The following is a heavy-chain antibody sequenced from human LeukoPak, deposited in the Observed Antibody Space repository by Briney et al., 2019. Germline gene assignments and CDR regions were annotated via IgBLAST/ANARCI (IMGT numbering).Heavy chain of an antibody. CDR2: IMPLFGTA. CDR1: GGTFKNSA. J-gene: IGHJ5*02. Sequence: SVKVSCKTSGGTFKNSAISWVRQAPGQGLEWLGGIMPLFGTAGYAQKFQGRVIITKDESTKTVYLELTSLTSDDTAVYYCARDVHGDYGSGWFDPWGQGTLVSVSS. V-gene: IGHV1-69*05. CDR3: ARDVHGDYGSGWFDP. D-gene: IGHD4-17*01.